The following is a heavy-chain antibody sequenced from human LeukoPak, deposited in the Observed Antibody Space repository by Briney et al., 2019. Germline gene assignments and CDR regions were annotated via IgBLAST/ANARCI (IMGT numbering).Heavy chain of an antibody. CDR1: GGSFSGYY. D-gene: IGHD3-3*01. Sequence: PSETLSLTCAVYGGSFSGYYWSWIRQPPGKGLEWIGEINHSGSTNYNPSLKSRVTISVDTSKNQFSLKLSSVTAVDTAVYYCAREHDFWSGYYEFDPWGQGTLVTVSS. V-gene: IGHV4-34*01. CDR2: INHSGST. J-gene: IGHJ5*02. CDR3: AREHDFWSGYYEFDP.